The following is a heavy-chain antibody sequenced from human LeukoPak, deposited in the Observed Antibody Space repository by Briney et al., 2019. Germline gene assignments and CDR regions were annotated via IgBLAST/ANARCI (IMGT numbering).Heavy chain of an antibody. D-gene: IGHD1-26*01. V-gene: IGHV4-39*07. CDR1: GGSISSSSYY. Sequence: PSETLSLTCNVSGGSISSSSYYWSWIRQPPGKGLEWIGEINHSGSTNYNPSLKSRVTISVDTSKNQFSLKLSSVTAADTAVYYCARGSFIVGATIIDYWGQGTLVTVSS. J-gene: IGHJ4*02. CDR3: ARGSFIVGATIIDY. CDR2: INHSGST.